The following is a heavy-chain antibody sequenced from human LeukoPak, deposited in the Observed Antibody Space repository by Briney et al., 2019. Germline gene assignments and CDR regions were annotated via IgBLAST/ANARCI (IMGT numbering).Heavy chain of an antibody. CDR3: ASSGGGQVVTPLLSI. Sequence: GASVKVSCKASGYTFTSYGINWVRQAPGQGLEWMGWISAYNGNTNYAQKLQGRVTMTTDTSTSTAYMELRSLRSDDTAVYCCASSGGGQVVTPLLSIWGQGTTVTVSS. D-gene: IGHD3-22*01. CDR1: GYTFTSYG. V-gene: IGHV1-18*01. CDR2: ISAYNGNT. J-gene: IGHJ6*02.